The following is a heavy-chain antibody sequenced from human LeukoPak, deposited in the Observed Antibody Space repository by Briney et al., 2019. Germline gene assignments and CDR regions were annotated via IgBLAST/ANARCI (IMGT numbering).Heavy chain of an antibody. CDR2: IYHSGST. CDR3: ARGAIAALHY. D-gene: IGHD6-6*01. Sequence: SETLSLTCAVSGGSISSGGHSWSWIRQPPGKGLEWIGYIYHSGSTYYNPSLKSRVTISVDRSKNQFSLKLSSVTAADTAVYYCARGAIAALHYWGQGTLVTVSS. CDR1: GGSISSGGHS. V-gene: IGHV4-30-2*01. J-gene: IGHJ4*02.